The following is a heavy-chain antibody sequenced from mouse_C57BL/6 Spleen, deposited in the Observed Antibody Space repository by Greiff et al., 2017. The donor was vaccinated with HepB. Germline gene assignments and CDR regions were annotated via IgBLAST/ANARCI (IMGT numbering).Heavy chain of an antibody. CDR3: ARPTVAYAMDY. V-gene: IGHV1-59*01. CDR2: IDPSDSYT. CDR1: GYTFTSYW. Sequence: VQLQQSGAELVRPGTSVKLSCKASGYTFTSYWMHWVKQRPGQGLEWIGVIDPSDSYTNYNQKFKGKATLTVDTSSSTAYMQLSSLTSEDSAVYYCARPTVAYAMDYWGQGTSVTVSS. J-gene: IGHJ4*01. D-gene: IGHD1-1*01.